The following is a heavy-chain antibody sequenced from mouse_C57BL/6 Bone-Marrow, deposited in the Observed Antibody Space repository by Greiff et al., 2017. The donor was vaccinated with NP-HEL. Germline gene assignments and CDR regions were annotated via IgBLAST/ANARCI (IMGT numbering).Heavy chain of an antibody. CDR1: GYTFTSYW. CDR3: ARDYYSNSYAMDY. J-gene: IGHJ4*01. V-gene: IGHV1-64*01. Sequence: QVHVKQPGAELVKPGASVKLSCKASGYTFTSYWMHWVKQRPGQGLEWIGMIHPNSGSTNYNEKFKSKATLTVDKSSSAAYMQLSSLTSEDSAVYYCARDYYSNSYAMDYWGQGTSVTVSA. CDR2: IHPNSGST. D-gene: IGHD2-5*01.